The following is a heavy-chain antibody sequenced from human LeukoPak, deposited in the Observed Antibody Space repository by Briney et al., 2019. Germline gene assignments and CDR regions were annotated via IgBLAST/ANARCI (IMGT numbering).Heavy chain of an antibody. CDR2: ISGSGGST. Sequence: GGSLRLSCAASGFTFSSYAMSWVRQAPGKGLEWVSAISGSGGSTYYADSVEGRFTISRDNSKNTLYLQMKSLRPEDTAIYYCASASPANDYWGQGTLVTVSS. V-gene: IGHV3-23*01. CDR3: ASASPANDY. CDR1: GFTFSSYA. J-gene: IGHJ4*02.